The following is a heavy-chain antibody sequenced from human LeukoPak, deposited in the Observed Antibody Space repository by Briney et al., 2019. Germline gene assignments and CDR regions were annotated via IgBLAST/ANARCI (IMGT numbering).Heavy chain of an antibody. V-gene: IGHV4-34*01. J-gene: IGHJ4*02. D-gene: IGHD4-11*01. Sequence: SETLSLTCAVYGGSFSGYYRSWIRQPPGKGLDWIGEINHSGSTNYNPSLKSRVTISVDTSKNQFSLKLSSVTAADTAVYYCARGMTTVTNFDYWGQGTLVTVSS. CDR1: GGSFSGYY. CDR2: INHSGST. CDR3: ARGMTTVTNFDY.